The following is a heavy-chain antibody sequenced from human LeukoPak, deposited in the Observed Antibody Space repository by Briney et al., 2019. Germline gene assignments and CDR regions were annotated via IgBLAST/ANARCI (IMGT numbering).Heavy chain of an antibody. CDR1: GFTISSYA. J-gene: IGHJ6*03. CDR2: ISGSGGST. Sequence: PGGSLTLSCAASGFTISSYAMSWSRQAPGKGLEWVSAISGSGGSTYYADSVKGRFTISRDNSKNTLYLQMNSLRAEYTDVYYCKTSPRNSYYYYYMDGWGKGTTVTVSS. D-gene: IGHD4-23*01. V-gene: IGHV3-23*01. CDR3: KTSPRNSYYYYYMDG.